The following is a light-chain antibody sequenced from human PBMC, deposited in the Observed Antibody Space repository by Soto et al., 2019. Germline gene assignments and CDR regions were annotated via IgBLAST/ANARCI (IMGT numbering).Light chain of an antibody. CDR2: QVS. Sequence: DIVLTQTPPSSPVTLGQPASISCRSNESLLHSDGNTYLSWLQQRPGQPPRLLIYQVSDRFPGVPERFSGSVAGTDFTLKISRVEAEDVGIYYCVQFAQCPRTFGQGTKVEIK. CDR1: ESLLHSDGNTY. V-gene: IGKV2-24*01. CDR3: VQFAQCPRT. J-gene: IGKJ1*01.